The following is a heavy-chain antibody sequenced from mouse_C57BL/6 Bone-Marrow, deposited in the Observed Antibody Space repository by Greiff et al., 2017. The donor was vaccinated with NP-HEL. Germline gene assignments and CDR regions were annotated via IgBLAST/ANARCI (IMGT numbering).Heavy chain of an antibody. CDR3: ARKGDGYYLDY. D-gene: IGHD2-3*01. J-gene: IGHJ2*01. Sequence: VQLQQSGAELVRPGASVKLSCKASGYTFTDYYINWVKQRPGQGLEWIARIYPGSGNTYYNEKFKGKATLTAEKSSSTAYMQLSSLTSEDSAVYFCARKGDGYYLDYWGQGTTLTVSS. CDR1: GYTFTDYY. V-gene: IGHV1-76*01. CDR2: IYPGSGNT.